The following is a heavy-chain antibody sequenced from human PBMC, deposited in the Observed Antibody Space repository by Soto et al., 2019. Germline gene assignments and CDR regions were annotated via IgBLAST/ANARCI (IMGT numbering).Heavy chain of an antibody. J-gene: IGHJ4*02. Sequence: GGSLRLSCAASGFTFSSYGMHWVRQAPGKGLEWVAVIWYDGINKYYADSVKGRFTISRDNSKNTLYLQMNSLRAEDTAVYYCARGFYGQGSWDYFHYLGQGTLVSASS. CDR1: GFTFSSYG. CDR2: IWYDGINK. CDR3: ARGFYGQGSWDYFHY. D-gene: IGHD3-10*01. V-gene: IGHV3-33*01.